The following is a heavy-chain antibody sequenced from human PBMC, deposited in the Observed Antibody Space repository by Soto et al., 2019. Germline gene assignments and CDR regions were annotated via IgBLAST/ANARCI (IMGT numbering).Heavy chain of an antibody. D-gene: IGHD2-2*01. CDR3: AKGSTSWSYHYMDV. CDR2: LTSDDTT. CDR1: GFIFNNYA. J-gene: IGHJ6*03. V-gene: IGHV3-23*01. Sequence: GGSLRLSCAGSGFIFNNYAMTWVRQAPSEGLEWVSTLTSDDTTYYADSVKGRFTISRDISKNTLYLLLNNLRVEDTAAYYCAKGSTSWSYHYMDVWGKGTMVNVSS.